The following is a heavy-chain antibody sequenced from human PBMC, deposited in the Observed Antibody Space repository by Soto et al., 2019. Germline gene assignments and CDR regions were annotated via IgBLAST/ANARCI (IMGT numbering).Heavy chain of an antibody. D-gene: IGHD3-16*01. Sequence: EVQLVESGGGLVQPGGSLRLSCAASGFTFSSYSMNWVRQAPGKGLEWVSYISSSSSTIYYADSVKGRFTISRDNAKNSLXLQMXSLXAEDTAXXYCARAEYDYIWGSXXXXXXXPAPRGPDYWGQGTLVTVSS. J-gene: IGHJ4*02. CDR1: GFTFSSYS. CDR2: ISSSSSTI. V-gene: IGHV3-48*01. CDR3: ARAEYDYIWGSXXXXXXXPAPRGPDY.